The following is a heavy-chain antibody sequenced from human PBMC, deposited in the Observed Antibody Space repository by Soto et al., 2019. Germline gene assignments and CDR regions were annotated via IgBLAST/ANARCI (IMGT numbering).Heavy chain of an antibody. Sequence: QDQLVQSGVEVKKPGASVKVSCKASGYSFTNYGITWVRQAPGQGFEWMGWISAYNGNTNYAQKFQGRVTMTTDASKSRASLELRSLRSDDTAVYYCARDRGVAPPVAGNTHYYYYMDVWGKGTTVTVSS. J-gene: IGHJ6*03. D-gene: IGHD6-19*01. CDR1: GYSFTNYG. CDR3: ARDRGVAPPVAGNTHYYYYMDV. V-gene: IGHV1-18*01. CDR2: ISAYNGNT.